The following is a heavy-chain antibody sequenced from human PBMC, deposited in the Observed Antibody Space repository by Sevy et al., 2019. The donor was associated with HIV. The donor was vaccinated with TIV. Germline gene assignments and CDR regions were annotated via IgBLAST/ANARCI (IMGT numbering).Heavy chain of an antibody. CDR2: VSGRGTTT. D-gene: IGHD3-10*01. CDR1: GFTFSNYA. V-gene: IGHV3-23*01. CDR3: AKAKIMTMDNAGWPWYFDL. Sequence: GGSLRLSCAASGFTFSNYAMTWVRQAPGKGLEWVAAVSGRGTTTYYADSVKGRFTISRDNSKNTLFVQMNSLRAEDTALYYCAKAKIMTMDNAGWPWYFDLWGRSTLVTVSS. J-gene: IGHJ2*01.